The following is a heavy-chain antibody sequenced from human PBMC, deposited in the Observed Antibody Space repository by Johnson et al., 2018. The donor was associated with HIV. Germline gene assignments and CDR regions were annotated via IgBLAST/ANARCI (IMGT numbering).Heavy chain of an antibody. CDR2: ISWNSGNI. CDR1: GFTFDDYA. J-gene: IGHJ3*02. CDR3: AKEFSVGVSMTFDI. Sequence: VQLVESGGGVVQPGRSLRLSCAASGFTFDDYAMHWVRQAPGKGLEWVSGISWNSGNIGYADSVKGRFTISRDHAKNSLYLQMNSLRAEDTALYYCAKEFSVGVSMTFDIWGQGTMVTVSS. D-gene: IGHD3-10*01. V-gene: IGHV3-9*01.